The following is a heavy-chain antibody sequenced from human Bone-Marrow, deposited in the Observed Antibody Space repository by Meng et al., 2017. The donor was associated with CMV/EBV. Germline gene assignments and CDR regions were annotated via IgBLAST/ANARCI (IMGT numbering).Heavy chain of an antibody. D-gene: IGHD6-6*01. CDR3: AKDQAYSSSCGLFDY. J-gene: IGHJ4*02. CDR1: GFTSSSYR. V-gene: IGHV3-23*01. CDR2: ISGSGGST. Sequence: GESLKISCAASGFTSSSYRMNWVRQAPGKGLEWVSAISGSGGSTYYADSVKGRFTISRDNSKNTLYLQMNSLRAEDTAVYYCAKDQAYSSSCGLFDYWGQGTLVTVYS.